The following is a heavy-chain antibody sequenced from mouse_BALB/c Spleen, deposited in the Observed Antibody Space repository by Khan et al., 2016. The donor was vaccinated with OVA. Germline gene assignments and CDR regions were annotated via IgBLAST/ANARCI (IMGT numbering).Heavy chain of an antibody. J-gene: IGHJ4*01. D-gene: IGHD2-14*01. Sequence: QVQLQQSGAELARPWASVSMSCKASGYSFTSHTMHWVKQRPGQGLEWIGYINPRSGYTNYNQKFNNKTTFTADKSSSKAFMQLSSLTSEDTAVYYCARRTTGYALDYWGQGTSVTVSS. CDR3: ARRTTGYALDY. CDR1: GYSFTSHT. CDR2: INPRSGYT. V-gene: IGHV1-4*01.